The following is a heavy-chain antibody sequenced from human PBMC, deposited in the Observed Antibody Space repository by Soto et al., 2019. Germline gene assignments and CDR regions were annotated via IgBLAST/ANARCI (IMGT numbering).Heavy chain of an antibody. D-gene: IGHD5-12*01. CDR2: IFSSGST. V-gene: IGHV4-4*07. CDR1: GGSINTFY. Sequence: PSETLSLTCTVSGGSINTFYWSWARQPAGKGLEWIGRIFSSGSTSFNPSLESRVAMSVDTSKNHFSLNLSSVTAADMAVYYCAREGSYSAYNFAHGIQLWSFDFWGQGALATVSS. CDR3: AREGSYSAYNFAHGIQLWSFDF. J-gene: IGHJ4*02.